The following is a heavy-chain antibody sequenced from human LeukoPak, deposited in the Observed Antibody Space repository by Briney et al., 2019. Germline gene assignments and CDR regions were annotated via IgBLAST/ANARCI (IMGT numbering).Heavy chain of an antibody. CDR1: GYSFISYW. J-gene: IGHJ6*03. V-gene: IGHV5-51*01. CDR3: AGKIAVAYYYMDV. CDR2: IYPGDSDT. D-gene: IGHD6-19*01. Sequence: GESLKISCKGSGYSFISYWIGWVRQMPGKGLEWMGIIYPGDSDTRYSPSFQGQVTISADKSISTAYLQWSSLKASDTAMYYWAGKIAVAYYYMDVWGKGTTVP.